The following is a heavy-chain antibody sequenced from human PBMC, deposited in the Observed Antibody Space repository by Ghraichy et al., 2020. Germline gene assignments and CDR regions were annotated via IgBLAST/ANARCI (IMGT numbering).Heavy chain of an antibody. J-gene: IGHJ4*02. CDR2: ISTDGGRT. D-gene: IGHD3-3*01. Sequence: GGSLRLSCAASGFAFSGSDMNWVRLAPGKGLQWVSVISTDGGRTFYADFVKGRFTISRDNSKNTMYLQMNSLRVEDTAVYFCARKGPVGSGYYPLDYWGQGTLVTVSS. CDR3: ARKGPVGSGYYPLDY. CDR1: GFAFSGSD. V-gene: IGHV3-23*01.